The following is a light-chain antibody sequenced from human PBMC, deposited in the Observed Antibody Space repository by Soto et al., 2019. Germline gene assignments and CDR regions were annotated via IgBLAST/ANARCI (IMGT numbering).Light chain of an antibody. Sequence: QSVLTQPASVSGSPGQSITISCTGTSSDVGGYNYVSWYQQHPGKAPKLMIYDVSNRPSGVSNRFSGSKSGNTASLTICGLQAEDEADYYCSSYTSSSTDVVFGGGTKLTVL. CDR1: SSDVGGYNY. V-gene: IGLV2-14*01. J-gene: IGLJ2*01. CDR2: DVS. CDR3: SSYTSSSTDVV.